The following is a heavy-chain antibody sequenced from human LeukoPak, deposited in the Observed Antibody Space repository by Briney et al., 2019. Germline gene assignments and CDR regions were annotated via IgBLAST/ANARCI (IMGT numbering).Heavy chain of an antibody. Sequence: GGSLRLSCAASGFTFSSYEMNWVRQAPGKGLEWVSYISNSGGTIYYADSVKGRFTISRDNAKNSLYLQMNSLRVEDTAVYYCARSWVPYYYDSSGYYGYRGQGILVTVSS. CDR2: ISNSGGTI. D-gene: IGHD3-22*01. V-gene: IGHV3-48*03. J-gene: IGHJ4*02. CDR1: GFTFSSYE. CDR3: ARSWVPYYYDSSGYYGY.